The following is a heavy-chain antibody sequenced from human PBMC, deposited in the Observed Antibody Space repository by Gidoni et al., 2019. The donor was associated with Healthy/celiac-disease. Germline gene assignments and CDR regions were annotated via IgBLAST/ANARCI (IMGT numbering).Heavy chain of an antibody. CDR1: GFTFSSYA. CDR3: AKDIVEVLLYLYY. CDR2: MSGSGGST. V-gene: IGHV3-23*01. D-gene: IGHD1-26*01. J-gene: IGHJ4*02. Sequence: GLVQPGGSLSLSCGTSGFTFSSYAMSWVRQAPGQGLEWVAAMSGSGGSTYYADSVKGRVTISRENSKNPLYLQMNSLRAYDTAVYYCAKDIVEVLLYLYYSVQGTLVTVSS.